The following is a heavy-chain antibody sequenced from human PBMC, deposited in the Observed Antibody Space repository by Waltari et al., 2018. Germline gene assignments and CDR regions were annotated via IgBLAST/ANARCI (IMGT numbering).Heavy chain of an antibody. D-gene: IGHD6-13*01. CDR1: GYSISSGYY. Sequence: QVQLQESGPGLVKPSETLSLTCAVSGYSISSGYYWGWIRQPPGKGLEWIGSIYHSGSTYYNPSLKSRVTISVDTSKNQFSLKLSSVTATDTAVYYCASPDYSSSWHDAFDIWGQGTMVTVSS. V-gene: IGHV4-38-2*01. CDR3: ASPDYSSSWHDAFDI. CDR2: IYHSGST. J-gene: IGHJ3*02.